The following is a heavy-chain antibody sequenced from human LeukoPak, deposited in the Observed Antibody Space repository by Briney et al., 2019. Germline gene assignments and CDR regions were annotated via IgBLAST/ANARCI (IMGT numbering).Heavy chain of an antibody. V-gene: IGHV3-7*01. J-gene: IGHJ4*02. D-gene: IGHD1-26*01. CDR2: INQDGSEK. CDR3: ARERSGAY. CDR1: GFTFSNYW. Sequence: GGSLRLSCAASGFTFSNYWMTWVRQAPGKGLEWVANINQDGSEKYYVDSVKGRFTISRDNAKNSLYLQMNSLRAEDTAIYYCARERSGAYWGRGTLVTVSS.